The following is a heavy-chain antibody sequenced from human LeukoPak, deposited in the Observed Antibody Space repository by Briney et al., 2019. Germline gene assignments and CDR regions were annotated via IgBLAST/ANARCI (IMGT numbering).Heavy chain of an antibody. J-gene: IGHJ4*02. CDR3: ARLFSKRGYSYIGEGGLDY. CDR2: INHSGST. Sequence: PSETLSLTCAVYGGSFSGYYWSWIRQPPGKGLEWIGEINHSGSTNYNPSLKSRVTISVDTSKNQFSLKLSSVTAADTAVYYCARLFSKRGYSYIGEGGLDYWGQGTLVTVSS. D-gene: IGHD5-18*01. CDR1: GGSFSGYY. V-gene: IGHV4-34*01.